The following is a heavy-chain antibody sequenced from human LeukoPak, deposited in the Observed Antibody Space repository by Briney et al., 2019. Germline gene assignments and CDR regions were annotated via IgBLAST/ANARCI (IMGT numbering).Heavy chain of an antibody. CDR3: ARAVAGGNFDY. Sequence: SGTLSLTCAVSGGSISSSNWWSWVRQPPGKGLEWIGYIYYSGSTNYNPSLKSRVTISVDTSKNPFSPKLSPVTAADTAVYYCARAVAGGNFDYWGQGTLVTVSS. J-gene: IGHJ4*02. D-gene: IGHD6-19*01. CDR1: GGSISSSNW. CDR2: IYYSGST. V-gene: IGHV4-4*02.